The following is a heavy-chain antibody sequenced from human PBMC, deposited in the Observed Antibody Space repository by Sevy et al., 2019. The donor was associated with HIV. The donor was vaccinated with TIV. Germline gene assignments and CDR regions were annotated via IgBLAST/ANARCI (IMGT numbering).Heavy chain of an antibody. CDR2: IYYSGST. CDR3: ARVGTAMSYFDY. CDR1: GGSISSYF. Sequence: TLSLTCTVSGGSISSYFWSWIRQPPGKGLEWIGYIYYSGSTNYNPSLKSRVTISADTSKNQFSLKLTSVTAADTAVYYCARVGTAMSYFDYWGQGTLVTVSS. V-gene: IGHV4-59*01. J-gene: IGHJ4*02. D-gene: IGHD5-18*01.